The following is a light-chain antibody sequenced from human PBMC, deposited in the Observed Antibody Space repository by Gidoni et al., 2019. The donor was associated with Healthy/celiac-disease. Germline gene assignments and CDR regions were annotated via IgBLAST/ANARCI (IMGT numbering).Light chain of an antibody. Sequence: QSALPQPAPGAGAPGQSSNISCTGTSSDGGGYNYVSWYQQHPGKAPNLMIYDVSNRPSGGSTRFSASKSGNTASLTISGRQAEDDADYYCSSYTSSSTQVVFGGGTKLTVL. CDR2: DVS. CDR3: SSYTSSSTQVV. CDR1: SSDGGGYNY. V-gene: IGLV2-14*01. J-gene: IGLJ2*01.